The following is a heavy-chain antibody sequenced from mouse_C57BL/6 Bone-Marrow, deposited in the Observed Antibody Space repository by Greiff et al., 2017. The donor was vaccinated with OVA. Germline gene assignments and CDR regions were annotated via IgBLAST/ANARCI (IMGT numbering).Heavy chain of an antibody. CDR3: AIARYYDYAMDY. CDR1: GYTFTSYW. J-gene: IGHJ4*01. CDR2: IHPNSGST. Sequence: VQLQQPGAELVKPGASVKLSCKASGYTFTSYWMHWVKQRPGQGLEWIGMIHPNSGSTNYNEKFKSKATLTVDKSSSTAYMQLSSLTSEDSAVYYCAIARYYDYAMDYWGQGTSVTVSS. D-gene: IGHD2-4*01. V-gene: IGHV1-64*01.